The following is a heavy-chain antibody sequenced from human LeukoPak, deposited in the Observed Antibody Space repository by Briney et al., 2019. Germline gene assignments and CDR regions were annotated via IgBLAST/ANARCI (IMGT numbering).Heavy chain of an antibody. V-gene: IGHV4-59*08. J-gene: IGHJ3*02. CDR2: FYDSGDF. CDR1: GGSISGHH. CDR3: ARLLRPGGRKGDAFDI. D-gene: IGHD1-26*01. Sequence: SQTLSLTCTVSGGSISGHHWTWIRQPLGTGLEWIGYFYDSGDFNYNPSLKSRVTIWMDMSNNQFSLTMSSVTAADTAMYYCARLLRPGGRKGDAFDIWGQGTLVTVSS.